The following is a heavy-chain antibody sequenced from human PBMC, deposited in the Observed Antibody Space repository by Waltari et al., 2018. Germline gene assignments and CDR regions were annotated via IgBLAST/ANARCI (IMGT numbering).Heavy chain of an antibody. J-gene: IGHJ1*01. Sequence: LESGGEVVQPGESLRLPCEASGYGFYLYAMAWVRLAPGKGPEWVATINDNGDVTYYAYSVKGQFIISRDNSRNIVFLQMKNLRVDDTAVYYCAKETWRRAVVTSLSTWGRGTQVTVSS. D-gene: IGHD2-21*01. CDR2: INDNGDVT. V-gene: IGHV3-23*01. CDR1: GYGFYLYA. CDR3: AKETWRRAVVTSLST.